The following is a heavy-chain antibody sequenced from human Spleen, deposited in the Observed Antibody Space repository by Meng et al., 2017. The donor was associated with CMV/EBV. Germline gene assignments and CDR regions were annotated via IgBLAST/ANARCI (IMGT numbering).Heavy chain of an antibody. CDR3: ASQEPTRGTYTYYGMDV. CDR1: GGTFSTYA. J-gene: IGHJ6*02. Sequence: SVKVSCKASGGTFSTYAINWVRQAPGQGLEWMGGILPIFGTANYLQKFQGRVTITTDESTTTAYLEVSSLRFEDTAVYYCASQEPTRGTYTYYGMDVWGQGTTVTVSS. CDR2: ILPIFGTA. D-gene: IGHD5-24*01. V-gene: IGHV1-69*05.